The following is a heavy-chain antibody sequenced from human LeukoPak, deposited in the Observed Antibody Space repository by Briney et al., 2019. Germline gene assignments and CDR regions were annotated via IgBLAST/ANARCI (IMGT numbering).Heavy chain of an antibody. D-gene: IGHD2-15*01. CDR1: GYTFIAYY. CDR2: VNPNTGGT. CDR3: ARGASRSFDY. J-gene: IGHJ4*02. Sequence: ASVKVSCKASGYTFIAYYMHWVRQAPGQGLEWMGWVNPNTGGTNYAQKFQGRVTMTRDTSIGTAYMDLSSLRSEDTAVYYCARGASRSFDYWGQGTLVTVSS. V-gene: IGHV1-2*02.